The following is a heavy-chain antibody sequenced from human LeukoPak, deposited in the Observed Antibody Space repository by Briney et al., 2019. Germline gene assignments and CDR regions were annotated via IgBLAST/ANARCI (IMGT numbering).Heavy chain of an antibody. Sequence: GRSLRLSCAASGFTFSSYGMHWVRQAPGKGLEWVAVISYDGSNKYYADSVKGRFTISRDNSKNTLYLQMNSLRAEDTAVYYCAKEIVATSSWEGMDVWGKGTTVTVSS. CDR2: ISYDGSNK. D-gene: IGHD5-12*01. J-gene: IGHJ6*04. CDR3: AKEIVATSSWEGMDV. CDR1: GFTFSSYG. V-gene: IGHV3-30*18.